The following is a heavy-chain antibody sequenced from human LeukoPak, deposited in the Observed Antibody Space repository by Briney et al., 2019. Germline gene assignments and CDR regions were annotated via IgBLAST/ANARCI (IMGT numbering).Heavy chain of an antibody. J-gene: IGHJ4*02. CDR1: GFTFNIYA. Sequence: GGSLRLSCAASGFTFNIYAMSWVRQAPGKGLEWVSGMSGSSGGTYYADSVKGRFTISRDNSKNTLYLQMNSLRAEDTAVYYCARADFWSGYHYFDYWGQGTLVTVSS. D-gene: IGHD3-3*01. CDR2: MSGSSGGT. V-gene: IGHV3-23*01. CDR3: ARADFWSGYHYFDY.